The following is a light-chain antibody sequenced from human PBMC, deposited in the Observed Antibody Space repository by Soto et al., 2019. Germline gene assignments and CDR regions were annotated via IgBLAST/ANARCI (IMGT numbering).Light chain of an antibody. V-gene: IGKV3-11*01. CDR2: DAS. CDR1: QSVSSY. Sequence: EIVLTQPPATVSLSPGERATLSCRASQSVSSYLAWYQQKPGQAPRLLIYDASNRATGIPDRFSGSGSGTDFTLTISSLEPEDCAVYFCQQRSSRGLTFGGGTKVDIK. J-gene: IGKJ4*01. CDR3: QQRSSRGLT.